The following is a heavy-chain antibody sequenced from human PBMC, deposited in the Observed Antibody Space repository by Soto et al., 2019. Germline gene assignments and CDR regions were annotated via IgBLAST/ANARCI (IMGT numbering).Heavy chain of an antibody. D-gene: IGHD6-19*01. Sequence: QVQLVQSGAEVKKPGASVKVSCKASGYTFTSYDINWVRQATGQGLEWMGWMNPNSGNTAYAQKFQGRVTMTTNNSTSTAYMELSSLSSEDTAVYYCASERSVAGFDYWGQGTLVTVSS. V-gene: IGHV1-8*01. CDR2: MNPNSGNT. CDR1: GYTFTSYD. CDR3: ASERSVAGFDY. J-gene: IGHJ4*02.